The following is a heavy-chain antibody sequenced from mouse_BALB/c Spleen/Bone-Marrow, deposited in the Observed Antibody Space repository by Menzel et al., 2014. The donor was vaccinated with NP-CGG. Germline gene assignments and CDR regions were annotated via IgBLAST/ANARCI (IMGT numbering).Heavy chain of an antibody. CDR3: ARGSYYEGAMDY. V-gene: IGHV2-9*02. Sequence: VMLVESGPGLVAPSQSLSITCTVSGFSLTSYGVHWVRQPPGKVLEWLGVIWAGGSNNYNSALMSRLSISKDNSKSQVFLKMNSLQTDDTAMYYCARGSYYEGAMDYWGQGTSVTVSS. D-gene: IGHD1-1*01. CDR2: IWAGGSN. CDR1: GFSLTSYG. J-gene: IGHJ4*01.